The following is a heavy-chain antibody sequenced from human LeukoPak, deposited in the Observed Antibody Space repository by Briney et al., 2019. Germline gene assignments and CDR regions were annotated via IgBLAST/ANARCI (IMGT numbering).Heavy chain of an antibody. CDR3: AAQYTGTKGSFDY. Sequence: PGGSLRLSCAASGFTVSSNYMSWVRQAPGKGLEWVGRIRNKANDYTAQYAASVKGRFTISRDDPKASVYLQMNSLKAEDTAVYYCAAQYTGTKGSFDYWGQGTLVTVSS. D-gene: IGHD1-1*01. CDR1: GFTVSSNY. CDR2: IRNKANDYTA. V-gene: IGHV3-72*01. J-gene: IGHJ4*02.